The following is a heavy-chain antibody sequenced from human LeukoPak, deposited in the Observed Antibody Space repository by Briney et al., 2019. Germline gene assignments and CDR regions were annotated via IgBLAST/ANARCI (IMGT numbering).Heavy chain of an antibody. Sequence: PSETLSLTCTVSGGSISSYYWSWLRQPPGKGLEWIGYIYYSGSTNYNPSLKSRVTISVDTSKNQFSLKLSSVTAADTAVYYCARADALFDYWGQGTLVTVSS. J-gene: IGHJ4*02. CDR3: ARADALFDY. CDR1: GGSISSYY. CDR2: IYYSGST. V-gene: IGHV4-59*01.